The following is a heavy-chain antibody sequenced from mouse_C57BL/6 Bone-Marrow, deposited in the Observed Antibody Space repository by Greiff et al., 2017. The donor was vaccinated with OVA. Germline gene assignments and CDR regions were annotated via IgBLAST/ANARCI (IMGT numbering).Heavy chain of an antibody. J-gene: IGHJ2*01. Sequence: QVQLQQSGAELVMPGASVKLSCKASGYTFTSYWMHWVKQRPGQGLEWIGEIDPSDSYTNYNQKFKGKSTLTVDKSSSTAYMQLSSLTSEDSAVYYCARRKKGHYSNYDFDYWGQGTTLTVSS. CDR3: ARRKKGHYSNYDFDY. D-gene: IGHD2-5*01. CDR1: GYTFTSYW. V-gene: IGHV1-69*01. CDR2: IDPSDSYT.